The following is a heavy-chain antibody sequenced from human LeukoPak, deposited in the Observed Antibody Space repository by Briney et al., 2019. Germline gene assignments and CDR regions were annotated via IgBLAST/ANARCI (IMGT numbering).Heavy chain of an antibody. V-gene: IGHV4-39*07. CDR3: ARGNVLGWFGEFL. D-gene: IGHD3-10*01. Sequence: SETLSLTCTVSGGSISSSSYYWGWIRQPPGKGLEWIGSIYYSGSTYYNPPLKSRVTISVDTSKNQFSLKLSSVTAADTAVYYCARGNVLGWFGEFLWGQGTLVTVSS. CDR2: IYYSGST. J-gene: IGHJ4*02. CDR1: GGSISSSSYY.